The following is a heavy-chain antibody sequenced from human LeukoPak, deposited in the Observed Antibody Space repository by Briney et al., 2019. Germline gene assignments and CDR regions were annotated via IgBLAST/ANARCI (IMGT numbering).Heavy chain of an antibody. CDR2: ISYDGSNK. D-gene: IGHD4-23*01. CDR1: GFTFSSYG. V-gene: IGHV3-30*03. J-gene: IGHJ4*02. Sequence: GGSLRLSCAASGFTFSSYGMHWVRQAPGKGLEWVAVISYDGSNKYYADSVKGRFTISRDNAKNSLYLQMNSLRAEDTALYYCARHYYGGNSPLDYWGQGTLVTVSS. CDR3: ARHYYGGNSPLDY.